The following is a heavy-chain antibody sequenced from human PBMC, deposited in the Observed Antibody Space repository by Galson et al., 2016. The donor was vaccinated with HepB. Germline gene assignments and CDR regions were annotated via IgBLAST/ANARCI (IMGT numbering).Heavy chain of an antibody. J-gene: IGHJ5*02. CDR1: GLSFRDHY. Sequence: SLRLSCAASGLSFRDHYMDWVRQAPGRGLEWVGRTRDKANRYVADYAASVKGRFTISRDDSKNSVFLQMNSLRDDDTAVYYCARDNYPWEYQLLSAGSLFKRRESWFGPRGQGTLVTVSS. CDR3: ARDNYPWEYQLLSAGSLFKRRESWFGP. CDR2: TRDKANRYVA. D-gene: IGHD2-2*01. V-gene: IGHV3-72*01.